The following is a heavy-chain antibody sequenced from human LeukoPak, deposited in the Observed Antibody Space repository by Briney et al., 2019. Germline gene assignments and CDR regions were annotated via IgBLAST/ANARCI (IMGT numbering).Heavy chain of an antibody. J-gene: IGHJ3*02. Sequence: PSETLSLTCTVSGGSISSYYWSWIRQPPGKGLEWIGYIYYSGSTNYNPSLKSRVTISVDTSKNQFSLKLSSVTAADTAVYYCARDHQDAFDIWGQGTMVTVSS. CDR2: IYYSGST. V-gene: IGHV4-59*01. CDR1: GGSISSYY. CDR3: ARDHQDAFDI.